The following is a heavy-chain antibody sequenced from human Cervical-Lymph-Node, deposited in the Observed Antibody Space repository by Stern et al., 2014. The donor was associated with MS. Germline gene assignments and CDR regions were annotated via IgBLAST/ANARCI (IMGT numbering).Heavy chain of an antibody. J-gene: IGHJ4*02. CDR3: ARERYSYGFDY. D-gene: IGHD5-18*01. Sequence: QVQLVQSGAEVKKPGASVKVSCKASGYTFTSYYMHWVRQAPGQGLEWMGIIKPSGGSTSYAQKFQGRVTMTRDTSTSTVYMELSSLRSEDTAVYYCARERYSYGFDYWGQGTLVTVSS. CDR1: GYTFTSYY. CDR2: IKPSGGST. V-gene: IGHV1-46*01.